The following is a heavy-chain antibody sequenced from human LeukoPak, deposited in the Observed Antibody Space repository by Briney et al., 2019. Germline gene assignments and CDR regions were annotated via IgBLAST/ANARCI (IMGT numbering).Heavy chain of an antibody. Sequence: PGGSLRLSCAASGFTFSNYSMNWVRQAPGKGLEWVSSISSSSYIYYADSVKGRFTISRDNAKNSLYLQMNSLRAEDTAVYYCARDFIVVGPARLYGMDVWGQGTTVTVSS. D-gene: IGHD2-21*01. CDR1: GFTFSNYS. V-gene: IGHV3-21*01. CDR3: ARDFIVVGPARLYGMDV. J-gene: IGHJ6*02. CDR2: ISSSSYI.